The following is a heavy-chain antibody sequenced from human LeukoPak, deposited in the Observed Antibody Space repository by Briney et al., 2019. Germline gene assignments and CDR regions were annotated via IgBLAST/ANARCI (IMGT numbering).Heavy chain of an antibody. CDR3: VKSPYQDYGRNIDF. CDR2: IGSNGLT. CDR1: GFSFSTCA. Sequence: PGGSLRLSCSASGFSFSTCALHWVRQAPGKGLEYVSAIGSNGLTYYADSVKGRFTIFRDNPKNTLFLQMTSLRTEDTAVYYCVKSPYQDYGRNIDFWGQGTLVTVSS. V-gene: IGHV3-64D*09. D-gene: IGHD4/OR15-4a*01. J-gene: IGHJ4*02.